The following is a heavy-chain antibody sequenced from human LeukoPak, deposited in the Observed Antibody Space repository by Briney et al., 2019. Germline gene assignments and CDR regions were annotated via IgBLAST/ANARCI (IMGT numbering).Heavy chain of an antibody. J-gene: IGHJ6*02. CDR2: ISDSGGST. D-gene: IGHD3-10*01. CDR3: VGGGSGTYNAYRYYYGLDV. Sequence: GGSLRLSCAASGFTFRSYAMSWVRPAPGKGLEWVSAISDSGGSTYYADSVKGRFTISRDNSKNTLYLQMNSLRAEDTAVYYCVGGGSGTYNAYRYYYGLDVWGQGTPVTVSS. V-gene: IGHV3-23*01. CDR1: GFTFRSYA.